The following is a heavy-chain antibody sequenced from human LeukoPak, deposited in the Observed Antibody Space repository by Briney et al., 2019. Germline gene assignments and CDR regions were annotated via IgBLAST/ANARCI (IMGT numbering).Heavy chain of an antibody. D-gene: IGHD2-21*02. V-gene: IGHV1-2*02. J-gene: IGHJ4*02. Sequence: ASVKVSCKASGYTFTAYYMHWVRQAPGQGLEWMGWINPSSGGTNYAQKCQGRVTVTRDTSISTAYMELSSLRSDDTAVYYWANSHDSYNLLLDYWGQGTLVTVSS. CDR1: GYTFTAYY. CDR3: ANSHDSYNLLLDY. CDR2: INPSSGGT.